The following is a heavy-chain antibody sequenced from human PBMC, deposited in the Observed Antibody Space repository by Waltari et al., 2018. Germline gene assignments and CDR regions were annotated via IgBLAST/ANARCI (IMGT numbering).Heavy chain of an antibody. CDR2: ITGDGSTT. V-gene: IGHV3-74*01. J-gene: IGHJ4*02. Sequence: EVQLVESGGGLVQPGGSLRLSCAASGFTFSSYWMHWVRQAPGKGLVLVSNITGDGSTTSYADSVKGVFTISRDNAKNTLYLQMNSLRVDDTAVYYCVRFSGGYWGQGALVTVSS. CDR1: GFTFSSYW. D-gene: IGHD1-26*01. CDR3: VRFSGGY.